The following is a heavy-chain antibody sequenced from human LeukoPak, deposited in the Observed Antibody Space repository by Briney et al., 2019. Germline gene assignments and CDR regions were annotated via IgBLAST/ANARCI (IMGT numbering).Heavy chain of an antibody. CDR1: GGSISSSSYY. V-gene: IGHV4-39*07. J-gene: IGHJ5*02. D-gene: IGHD2-15*01. CDR3: ARAGVVVAASYRGWFDP. Sequence: SETLSLTCTVSGGSISSSSYYWSWIRQPPGKGLEWIGEINHSGSTNYNPSFKSRVTISVDTSKNQFSLKLSSVTAADTAVYYCARAGVVVAASYRGWFDPWGQGTLVTVSS. CDR2: INHSGST.